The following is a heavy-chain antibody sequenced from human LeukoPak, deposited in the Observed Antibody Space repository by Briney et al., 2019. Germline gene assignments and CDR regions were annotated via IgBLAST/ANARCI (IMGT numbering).Heavy chain of an antibody. J-gene: IGHJ4*02. CDR3: VYSSGWYAYYFDY. V-gene: IGHV1-69*06. CDR2: IIPIFGTA. Sequence: SVKVSCKASGGTFSSYAISWVRQAPGQGLEWMGGIIPIFGTANYAQKFQGRVTITADKSTSTAYMELSSLRSEDTAVYYCVYSSGWYAYYFDYWGQGTLVTVSS. CDR1: GGTFSSYA. D-gene: IGHD6-19*01.